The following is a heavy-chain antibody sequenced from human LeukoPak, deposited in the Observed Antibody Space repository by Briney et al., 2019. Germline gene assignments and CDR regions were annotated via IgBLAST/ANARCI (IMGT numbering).Heavy chain of an antibody. V-gene: IGHV3-21*01. Sequence: PGGSLRLSCAASGFTFSSYSMNWVRQAPGKGLEWVSSISSSSSYIYYADSVKGRFTISRDNAKNSLYLQMSSLRAEDTAVYYCARVWFGEFHFDYWGQGTLVTVSS. CDR2: ISSSSSYI. J-gene: IGHJ4*02. CDR1: GFTFSSYS. CDR3: ARVWFGEFHFDY. D-gene: IGHD3-10*01.